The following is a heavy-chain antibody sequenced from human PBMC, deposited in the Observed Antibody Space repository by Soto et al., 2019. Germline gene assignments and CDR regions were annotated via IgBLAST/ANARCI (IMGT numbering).Heavy chain of an antibody. J-gene: IGHJ3*02. CDR3: GRSYCTNTNCFGDRPLDI. CDR1: EFTFTDYW. CDR2: VNQDGSEI. D-gene: IGHD2-2*01. Sequence: GGSLRLSCVASEFTFTDYWMSWVRQAPGKGPEWVANVNQDGSEIYYLGSLKGRFTISRDNAKNSLFLQMNSLKVEDTAVYYCGRSYCTNTNCFGDRPLDIWGQGTMVTVSS. V-gene: IGHV3-7*01.